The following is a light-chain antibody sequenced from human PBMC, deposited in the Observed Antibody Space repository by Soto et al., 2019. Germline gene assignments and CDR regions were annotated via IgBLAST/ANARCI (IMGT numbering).Light chain of an antibody. CDR1: SGHSSYA. V-gene: IGLV4-69*01. CDR3: QTWGTGIRV. CDR2: LNSDGSH. Sequence: QLVLTQSPSASASLGASVKLTCTLSSGHSSYAIAWHQQQPEKGPRYLMKLNSDGSHSKGDGIPDRFSGSSSGAERYLTISSLQSEDEADYSCQTWGTGIRVFGGGTKVTVL. J-gene: IGLJ3*02.